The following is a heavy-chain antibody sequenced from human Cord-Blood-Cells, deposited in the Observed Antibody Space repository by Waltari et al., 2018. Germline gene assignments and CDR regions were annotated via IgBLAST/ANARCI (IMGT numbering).Heavy chain of an antibody. V-gene: IGHV4-39*01. Sequence: GLVKPSATLSLTCTVSGGSISSSSYYWGWIRPPPGKGLEWIGSIYYSGSTYYNPSLKSRVTISVDTSKNQFSLKLSSVTAADTAVYYCARLDEYCSSTSCYTGAFDIWGQGTMVTVSS. CDR3: ARLDEYCSSTSCYTGAFDI. J-gene: IGHJ3*02. CDR1: GGSISSSSYY. D-gene: IGHD2-2*02. CDR2: IYYSGST.